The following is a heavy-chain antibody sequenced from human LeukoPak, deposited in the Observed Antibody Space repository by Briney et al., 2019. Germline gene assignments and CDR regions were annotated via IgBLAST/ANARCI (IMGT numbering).Heavy chain of an antibody. D-gene: IGHD2-21*01. V-gene: IGHV3-23*01. CDR3: VKEVPTYGYFDY. CDR1: GFTFSNYA. CDR2: LNGGRT. J-gene: IGHJ4*02. Sequence: GRSLRLSCVASGFTFSNYAMSWVRQAPGRGLEWIAALNGGRTFFQDSVRGRCTISRDNSKSTLYLQLNSLTGDDTAVYYCVKEVPTYGYFDYWGRGTLVTVSS.